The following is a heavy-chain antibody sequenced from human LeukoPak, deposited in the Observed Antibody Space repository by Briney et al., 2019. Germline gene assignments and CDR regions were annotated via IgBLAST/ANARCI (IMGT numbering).Heavy chain of an antibody. CDR2: ISYDGSNK. CDR3: AKPARTDAFDI. J-gene: IGHJ3*02. Sequence: PGGSLRLSCAASGFTFSSYAMHWVRQAPGKGLEWVAVISYDGSNKYYADSVKGRFTISRDNSKNTLYLQMNSLRPEDTAVYYCAKPARTDAFDIWGQGTMVTVSS. V-gene: IGHV3-30*04. D-gene: IGHD1-14*01. CDR1: GFTFSSYA.